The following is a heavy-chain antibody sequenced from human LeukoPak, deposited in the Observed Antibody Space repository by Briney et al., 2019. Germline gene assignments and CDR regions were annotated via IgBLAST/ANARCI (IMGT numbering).Heavy chain of an antibody. D-gene: IGHD2-15*01. CDR3: ARQILASRFDT. CDR2: IYSGGST. CDR1: GFTVSSNY. Sequence: GGSLRLSCAASGFTVSSNYMSWVRQTPGKGLEWVSVIYSGGSTYYADSVKGRFTISRDNSKNTLYLQMNSLRAEDTAVYYCARQILASRFDTWGQGTLVTVSS. J-gene: IGHJ5*02. V-gene: IGHV3-66*04.